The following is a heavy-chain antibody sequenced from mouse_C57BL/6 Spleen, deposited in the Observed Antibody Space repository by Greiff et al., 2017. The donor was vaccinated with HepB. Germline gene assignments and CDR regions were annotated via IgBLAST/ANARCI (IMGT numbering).Heavy chain of an antibody. V-gene: IGHV5-9-1*02. D-gene: IGHD2-3*01. J-gene: IGHJ4*01. CDR2: ISSGGDYI. CDR3: TRGGYLGYYYAMDY. CDR1: GFTFSSYA. Sequence: EVNLVESGEGLVKPGGSLKLSCAASGFTFSSYAMSWVRQTPEKRLEWVAYISSGGDYIYYADTVKGRFTISRDNARNTLYLQMSSLKSEDTAMYYCTRGGYLGYYYAMDYWGEGTSVTVAS.